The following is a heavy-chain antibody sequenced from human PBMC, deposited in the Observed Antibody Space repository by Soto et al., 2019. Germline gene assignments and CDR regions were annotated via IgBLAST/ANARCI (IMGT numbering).Heavy chain of an antibody. CDR2: ISYDGSNK. CDR1: GFTFSSYG. Sequence: QVQLVESGGGVVQPGRSLRLSCAASGFTFSSYGMHWVRQAPGKGLEWVAVISYDGSNKYYADSVKGRFTISRDNSKNTLYLQMNSLRAEDTAVYYCAKEGIAAAGTPMGYYYGMDVWGQGTTVTVSS. J-gene: IGHJ6*02. CDR3: AKEGIAAAGTPMGYYYGMDV. D-gene: IGHD6-13*01. V-gene: IGHV3-30*18.